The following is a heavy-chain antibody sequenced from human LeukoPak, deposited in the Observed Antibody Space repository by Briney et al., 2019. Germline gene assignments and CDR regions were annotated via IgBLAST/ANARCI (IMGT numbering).Heavy chain of an antibody. Sequence: SVKVSCKASGGTFSSYTISWVRQAPGQGLEWMGRIIPILGIANYAQKFQGRVTITADKSTSTAYMELSSLRSEDTAVYYCARDSIVVVKNQPYYFDYWGQGTLVTVSS. CDR2: IIPILGIA. V-gene: IGHV1-69*04. D-gene: IGHD2-21*01. J-gene: IGHJ4*02. CDR1: GGTFSSYT. CDR3: ARDSIVVVKNQPYYFDY.